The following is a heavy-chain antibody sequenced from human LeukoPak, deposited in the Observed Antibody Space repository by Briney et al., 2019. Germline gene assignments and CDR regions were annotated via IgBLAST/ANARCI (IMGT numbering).Heavy chain of an antibody. D-gene: IGHD4-17*01. CDR2: INHSGST. V-gene: IGHV4-34*01. Sequence: PSETLSLTCAVYGGSFSGYYWGWIRQPPGKGLEWIGEINHSGSTNYNPSLKSRVTISVDASKNQFSLKLSSVTAADTAVYYCARDGDYGSFDYWGQGTLVTVSS. J-gene: IGHJ4*02. CDR1: GGSFSGYY. CDR3: ARDGDYGSFDY.